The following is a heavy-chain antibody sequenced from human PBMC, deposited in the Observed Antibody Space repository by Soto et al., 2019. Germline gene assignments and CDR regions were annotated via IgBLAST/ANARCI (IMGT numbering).Heavy chain of an antibody. CDR1: GGSIRSSSYY. CDR3: ARGRYDSSGYSGHGMDV. D-gene: IGHD3-22*01. J-gene: IGHJ6*02. Sequence: SETLSLTCTVSGGSIRSSSYYWGWIRQPPWKGLEWIGSIYYSGSTYYNPSLKSRVTISVDTSKNQFSLKLSSVTAADTAVYYCARGRYDSSGYSGHGMDVWGQGTTVTVSS. CDR2: IYYSGST. V-gene: IGHV4-39*01.